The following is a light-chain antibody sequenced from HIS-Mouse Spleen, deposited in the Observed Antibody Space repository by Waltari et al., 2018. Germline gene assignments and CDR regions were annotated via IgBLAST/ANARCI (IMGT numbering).Light chain of an antibody. V-gene: IGLV2-14*03. CDR3: SSYTSSSFNV. CDR2: DVS. CDR1: SSDVGGYNY. J-gene: IGLJ6*01. Sequence: QSALTQPASVSGSPGQSITISCTGTSSDVGGYNYVSWYQQHPGKAPKLMIYDVSNRPSGVSNRFSGSKSGNTASLTISGLQAEDEADYYCSSYTSSSFNV.